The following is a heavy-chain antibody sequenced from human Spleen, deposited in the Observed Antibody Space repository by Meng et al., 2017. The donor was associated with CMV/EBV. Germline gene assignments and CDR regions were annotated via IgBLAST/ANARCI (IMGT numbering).Heavy chain of an antibody. Sequence: ASVKVSCKASGYTFTDYYMHWVRQAPGQGPEWMGWINANSGGTHYAQKFQGRVTMTRDTSISTAYMEVSSLRYDDTAVYYCARDVGKYCSGSSCDFFVGATIDYWGQGTLVTVSS. D-gene: IGHD2-15*01. V-gene: IGHV1-2*02. CDR2: INANSGGT. CDR3: ARDVGKYCSGSSCDFFVGATIDY. CDR1: GYTFTDYY. J-gene: IGHJ4*02.